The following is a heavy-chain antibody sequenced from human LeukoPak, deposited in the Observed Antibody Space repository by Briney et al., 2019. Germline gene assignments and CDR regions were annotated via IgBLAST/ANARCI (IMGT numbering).Heavy chain of an antibody. CDR1: GFTVSTNY. Sequence: GGSLRLSCTASGFTVSTNYMSWVRQAPGEGLEWVSIFFSGGITYYTDSVKGRFTISRDTSKNTLFLQMNNLRAEDTAVYFCARAYITMVRGVLTRFDYWGQGTLVTVSS. CDR3: ARAYITMVRGVLTRFDY. J-gene: IGHJ4*02. D-gene: IGHD3-10*01. CDR2: FFSGGIT. V-gene: IGHV3-66*01.